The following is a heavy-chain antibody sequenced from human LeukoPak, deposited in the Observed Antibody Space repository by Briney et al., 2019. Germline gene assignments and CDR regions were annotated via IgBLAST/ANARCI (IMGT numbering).Heavy chain of an antibody. CDR3: ASYLWFGELYDY. CDR2: IQYDGGNK. J-gene: IGHJ4*02. CDR1: GFTFSSYG. Sequence: GGSLRLSCAASGFTFSSYGMHWVRQAPGKGLEWVAFIQYDGGNKYYADSVKGRFTISRDNSKNTLYLQMNSLRAEDTTVYYCASYLWFGELYDYWGQGTLVTVSS. D-gene: IGHD3-10*01. V-gene: IGHV3-30*02.